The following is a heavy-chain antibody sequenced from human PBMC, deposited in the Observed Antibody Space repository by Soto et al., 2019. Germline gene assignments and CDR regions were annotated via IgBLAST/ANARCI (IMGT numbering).Heavy chain of an antibody. CDR3: VRDYSPSWEGYFGL. V-gene: IGHV3-30*04. Sequence: QVQVVESGGAAVQPGQSLRLSCAASGFTFSSYTFHWVRQAPGKGLEWVAVVSYDGRQKFHADSVKGRFTISRDNFKNTVNLQMNSLRPEDTAIYFCVRDYSPSWEGYFGLWGQGTRVTV. D-gene: IGHD1-26*01. CDR2: VSYDGRQK. CDR1: GFTFSSYT. J-gene: IGHJ1*01.